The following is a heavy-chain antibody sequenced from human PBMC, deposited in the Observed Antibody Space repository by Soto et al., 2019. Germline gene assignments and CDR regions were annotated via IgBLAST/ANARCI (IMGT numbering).Heavy chain of an antibody. V-gene: IGHV3-30*03. J-gene: IGHJ5*02. CDR3: ARGLDSGDYVDSFDP. Sequence: GGSLRLSCTSSTVTINVHGIQWVRQAPGKGLEWVAFISNDGRAQYYADSVKGRFTISRDNAKNSLYLQMNSLRAEDTAVYYCARGLDSGDYVDSFDPWGQGTLVTVSS. CDR2: ISNDGRAQ. CDR1: TVTINVHG. D-gene: IGHD4-17*01.